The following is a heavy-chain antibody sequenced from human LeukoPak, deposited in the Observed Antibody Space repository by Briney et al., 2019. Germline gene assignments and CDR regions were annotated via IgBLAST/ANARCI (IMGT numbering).Heavy chain of an antibody. CDR3: ALSKNSTSDYSFDY. Sequence: GESLKISCKGSGYSFTNYWIGWVRQMPGKGLEWMGIIYPGDSDTRYSPSFQGQVTISADKSISTAYLQWSSLKASDTAMYYCALSKNSTSDYSFDYRGQGTLVTVSS. D-gene: IGHD4-11*01. CDR2: IYPGDSDT. J-gene: IGHJ4*02. V-gene: IGHV5-51*01. CDR1: GYSFTNYW.